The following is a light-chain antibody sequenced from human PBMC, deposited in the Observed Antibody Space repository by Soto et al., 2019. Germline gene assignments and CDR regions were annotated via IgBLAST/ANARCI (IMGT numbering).Light chain of an antibody. Sequence: DFQMTQSPSSLSSSVGDRGTITCRASQGISNYLAWYQQKPGMLPMLLIYAASTLQSGVPSRFSGNGSGTDFTLTNSSLQPEDVATYYCEKYNTAPVTFGQGTKVEIK. CDR3: EKYNTAPVT. V-gene: IGKV1-27*01. CDR2: AAS. CDR1: QGISNY. J-gene: IGKJ1*01.